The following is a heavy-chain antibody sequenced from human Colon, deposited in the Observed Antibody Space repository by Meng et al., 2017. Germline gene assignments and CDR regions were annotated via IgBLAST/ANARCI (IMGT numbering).Heavy chain of an antibody. CDR1: RFTFTTYG. CDR2: ISGDGENT. Sequence: EVQLLESGGALVQPGESLRLSCAAPRFTFTTYGMSWVRQAPGKGLEWVSTISGDGENTHYADSVKGRFTVSRDNSKDTLYLQMNSLRAEDTASYFCARDVGPENHFFDYWGQGTLVTVSS. D-gene: IGHD1-26*01. CDR3: ARDVGPENHFFDY. V-gene: IGHV3-23*01. J-gene: IGHJ4*02.